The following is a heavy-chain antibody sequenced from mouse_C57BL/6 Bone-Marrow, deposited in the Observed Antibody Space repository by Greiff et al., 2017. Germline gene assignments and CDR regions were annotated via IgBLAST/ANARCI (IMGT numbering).Heavy chain of an antibody. Sequence: VQLQQSGAELVRPGASVKLSCTASGFNIKDDYMHWVKQRPEQGLEWIGWIDPENGDTEYASKFQGKATITADTSSNTAYLQLSSLTSEDTAVYYCTTIGRGDDWGQGTTLTVSS. D-gene: IGHD1-1*02. CDR1: GFNIKDDY. V-gene: IGHV14-4*01. CDR2: IDPENGDT. CDR3: TTIGRGDD. J-gene: IGHJ2*01.